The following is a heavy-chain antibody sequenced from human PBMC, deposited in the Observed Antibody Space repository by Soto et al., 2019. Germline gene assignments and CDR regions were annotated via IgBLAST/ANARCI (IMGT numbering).Heavy chain of an antibody. Sequence: SETLSLTCTVSGGSISSSSYYWGWIRQPPGKGLECFGSIYYSGSTFYNPSLKSRVTISVDTSKNQFSLKLSSVTAADTAVYYCAANTMVRGVIKIYYYYYYMDVWGKGTTVTVSS. CDR2: IYYSGST. J-gene: IGHJ6*03. CDR3: AANTMVRGVIKIYYYYYYMDV. CDR1: GGSISSSSYY. V-gene: IGHV4-39*01. D-gene: IGHD3-10*01.